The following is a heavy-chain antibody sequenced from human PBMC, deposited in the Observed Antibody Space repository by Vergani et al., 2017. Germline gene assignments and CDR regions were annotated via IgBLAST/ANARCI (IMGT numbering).Heavy chain of an antibody. V-gene: IGHV3-23*01. CDR2: FSGSGGST. CDR1: GFTFSSYA. CDR3: AKDQPRVTAYYYGMDV. Sequence: EVQLLESGGGLVQPGGSLRLSCAASGFTFSSYAMSWVRPAPGKGLDWVSAFSGSGGSTYYADSVKGRFTISRDNSKNTLYLQMNSLRAEDTSVYYCAKDQPRVTAYYYGMDVGGQGTTVTVSS. J-gene: IGHJ6*02. D-gene: IGHD2-21*02.